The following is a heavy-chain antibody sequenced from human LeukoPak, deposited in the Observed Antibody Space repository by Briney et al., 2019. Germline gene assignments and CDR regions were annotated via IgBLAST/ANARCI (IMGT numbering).Heavy chain of an antibody. CDR3: ARVGDIVVVPAEYYFDY. CDR1: GGSISSGGYY. D-gene: IGHD2-2*01. Sequence: PSETLSLTCTVSGGSISSGGYYWSWIRQHPGKGLEWIGYIYYSGSTYCNPSLKSRVTISVDTSKNQFSLKLSSVTAADTAVYYCARVGDIVVVPAEYYFDYWGQGTLVTVSS. V-gene: IGHV4-31*03. J-gene: IGHJ4*02. CDR2: IYYSGST.